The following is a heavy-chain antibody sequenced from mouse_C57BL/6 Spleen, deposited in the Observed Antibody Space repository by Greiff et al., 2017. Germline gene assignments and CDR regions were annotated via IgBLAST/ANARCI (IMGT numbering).Heavy chain of an antibody. V-gene: IGHV1-82*01. D-gene: IGHD3-3*01. CDR1: GYAFSSSW. CDR2: IYPGDGDT. J-gene: IGHJ4*01. CDR3: ASGDPYAMDY. Sequence: QVQLQQSGPELVKPGASVKISCKASGYAFSSSWMTWVKQRPGKGLEWIGRIYPGDGDTNYNGKFKGKATLTADKSSSTAYMQLSSLTSEDSAVYVCASGDPYAMDYWGQGTSVTVSS.